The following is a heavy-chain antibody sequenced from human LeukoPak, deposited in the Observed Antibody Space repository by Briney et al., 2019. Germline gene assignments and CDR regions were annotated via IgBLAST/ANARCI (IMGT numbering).Heavy chain of an antibody. Sequence: PSETLSLTCTVSGGSISSSSYYWGWIRQPPGKGLEWIGRIYYSGSTYYNPSLKSRVSISVNTSKNQFSLKLSSVTAADTAVYYCARDLVHYYGPKYFDYWGQGTLVTVSS. J-gene: IGHJ4*02. CDR1: GGSISSSSYY. CDR2: IYYSGST. D-gene: IGHD3-10*01. CDR3: ARDLVHYYGPKYFDY. V-gene: IGHV4-39*07.